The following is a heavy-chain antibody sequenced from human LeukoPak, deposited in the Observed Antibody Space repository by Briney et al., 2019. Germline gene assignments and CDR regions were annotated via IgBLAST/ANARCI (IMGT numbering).Heavy chain of an antibody. CDR3: ARDLYCSSTSCYSYYYYGMDV. CDR2: ISAYNGNT. J-gene: IGHJ6*02. Sequence: ASVKVSCKASGYTFTSYGLSWVRQAPGQGLEWMGWISAYNGNTNYAQKLQGRVTMTTDTSTSTAYMELRSLRSDDTAVYYCARDLYCSSTSCYSYYYYGMDVWGQGTTVTVSS. V-gene: IGHV1-18*01. D-gene: IGHD2-2*01. CDR1: GYTFTSYG.